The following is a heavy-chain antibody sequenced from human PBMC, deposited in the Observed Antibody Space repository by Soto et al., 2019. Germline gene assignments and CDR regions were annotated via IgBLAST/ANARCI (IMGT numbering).Heavy chain of an antibody. CDR2: IYPADSDT. V-gene: IGHV5-51*01. Sequence: GESLKISSKGSGYNFATDWIRSVRQLPGKGLEWMGIIYPADSDTRYSSSSQGQVTISADKSISTAYLQWGSLKASDTAMYFCARYWSSFSFNYYRGMVAWC. D-gene: IGHD2-15*01. J-gene: IGHJ6*02. CDR1: GYNFATDW. CDR3: ARYWSSFSFNYYRGMVA.